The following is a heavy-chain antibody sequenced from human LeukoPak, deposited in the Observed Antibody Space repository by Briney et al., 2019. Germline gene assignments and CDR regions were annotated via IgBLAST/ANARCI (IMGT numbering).Heavy chain of an antibody. CDR2: IYYSGST. J-gene: IGHJ5*02. V-gene: IGHV4-59*01. CDR1: GFTFSSYA. CDR3: ARAGSGSSGSWFDP. D-gene: IGHD1-26*01. Sequence: SCAASGFTFSSYAMSWIRQPPGKGLEWIGYIYYSGSTNYNPSLKSRVTISVDTSKNQFSLKLSSVTAADTAVYYCARAGSGSSGSWFDPWGQGTLVTVSS.